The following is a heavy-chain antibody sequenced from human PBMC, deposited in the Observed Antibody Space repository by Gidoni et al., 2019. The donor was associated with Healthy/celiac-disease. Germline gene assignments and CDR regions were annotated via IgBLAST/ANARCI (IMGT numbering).Heavy chain of an antibody. V-gene: IGHV3-30*02. CDR3: AKGFYDILTGYGGPYGMDV. J-gene: IGHJ6*02. CDR2: IRYDGSNK. CDR1: GFTFSSYG. D-gene: IGHD3-9*01. Sequence: QVQLVESGGGVVQPGGSLRLSCAASGFTFSSYGMHWVRQAPGKGLEWVAFIRYDGSNKYYADSVKGRFTISRDNSKNTLYLQMNSLRAEDTAVYYCAKGFYDILTGYGGPYGMDVWGQGTTVTVSS.